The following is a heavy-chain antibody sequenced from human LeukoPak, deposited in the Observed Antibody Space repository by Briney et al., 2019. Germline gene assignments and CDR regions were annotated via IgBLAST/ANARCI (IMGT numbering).Heavy chain of an antibody. V-gene: IGHV1-69*01. J-gene: IGHJ4*02. D-gene: IGHD1-1*01. Sequence: SVKVSCKASGGTFSSYAISWVRQAPGQGLEWMGGIIPIFGTANYAQKFQGRATITADESTSTAYMELSSLRSEDTAVYYCARVRTVQLDAGPPELDGPYFDYWGQGTLVTVSS. CDR1: GGTFSSYA. CDR2: IIPIFGTA. CDR3: ARVRTVQLDAGPPELDGPYFDY.